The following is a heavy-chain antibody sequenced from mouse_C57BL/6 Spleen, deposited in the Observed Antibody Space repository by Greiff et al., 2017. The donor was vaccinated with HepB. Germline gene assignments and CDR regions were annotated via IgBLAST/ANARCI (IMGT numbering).Heavy chain of an antibody. CDR2: INYDGSST. V-gene: IGHV5-16*01. J-gene: IGHJ1*03. CDR3: ARRGDGYSWYFDV. D-gene: IGHD2-3*01. CDR1: GFTFSDYY. Sequence: EVKLMESDGGLVQPGSSMKLSCTASGFTFSDYYMAWVRQVPEKGLEWVANINYDGSSTYYLDSLKSRFIISRDNAKNILYLQMSSLKSEDTATYYCARRGDGYSWYFDVWGTGTTVTVSS.